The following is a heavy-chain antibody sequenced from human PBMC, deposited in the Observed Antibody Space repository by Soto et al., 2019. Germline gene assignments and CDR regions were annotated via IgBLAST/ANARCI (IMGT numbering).Heavy chain of an antibody. D-gene: IGHD4-4*01. CDR3: TRALGSMTTVTPEQTGSPSLFDY. CDR2: VNPNGGSP. CDR1: GYTFTSYY. V-gene: IGHV1-46*01. J-gene: IGHJ4*02. Sequence: GASVKVSCKASGYTFTSYYMHWVRQAPLQGLEWMGIVNPNGGSPSYAQKFQGRVSMARDTSNSTVYMELSSLRSEDTAVYYCTRALGSMTTVTPEQTGSPSLFDYWGQGPLVTVSS.